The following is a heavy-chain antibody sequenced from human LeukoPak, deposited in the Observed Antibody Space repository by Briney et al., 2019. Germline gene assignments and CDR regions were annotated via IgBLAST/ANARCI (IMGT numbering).Heavy chain of an antibody. D-gene: IGHD2-2*01. CDR2: IGTDGSST. CDR3: ARDRYCSSASCYGGDY. J-gene: IGHJ4*02. Sequence: GGSLRLSCVASGFTFSSYWMHWVRQAPGKGLVWVSRIGTDGSSTSYADSVKGRFTVSRDNAKNTLYLQMNSLRAEDTAVYYCARDRYCSSASCYGGDYWGQGTLVTVSS. V-gene: IGHV3-74*01. CDR1: GFTFSSYW.